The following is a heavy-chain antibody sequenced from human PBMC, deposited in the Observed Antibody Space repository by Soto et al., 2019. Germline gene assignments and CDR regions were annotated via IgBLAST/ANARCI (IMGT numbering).Heavy chain of an antibody. CDR3: ARTPETSGYYYNFDS. CDR1: GFTFSYYA. J-gene: IGHJ4*02. Sequence: QVQLVESGGGVVQPGRSLRLSCAASGFTFSYYAMHWVRQAPGKGLEWVALISYSGNNKYYADSVKGRFTISRDNSVNTMYLQMNSLRPENTAIYYCARTPETSGYYYNFDSWGQGTLITVSS. CDR2: ISYSGNNK. D-gene: IGHD3-22*01. V-gene: IGHV3-30-3*01.